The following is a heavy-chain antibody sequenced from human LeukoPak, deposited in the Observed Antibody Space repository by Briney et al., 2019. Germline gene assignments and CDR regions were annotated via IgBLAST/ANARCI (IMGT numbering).Heavy chain of an antibody. D-gene: IGHD3-16*01. Sequence: GGSLRLSRAPSGLTFDDYAMHWVRQAPGKGLEWVSLISGDGGSTYYADSVKGRFTISRDNSKNSLYLQMNSLRTEDTALYYCAKDKRFDYYYYMDVWGKGTTVTVSS. J-gene: IGHJ6*03. CDR2: ISGDGGST. CDR3: AKDKRFDYYYYMDV. V-gene: IGHV3-43*02. CDR1: GLTFDDYA.